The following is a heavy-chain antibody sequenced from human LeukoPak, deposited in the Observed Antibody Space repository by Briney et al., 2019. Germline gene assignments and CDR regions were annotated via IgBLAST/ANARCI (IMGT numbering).Heavy chain of an antibody. V-gene: IGHV3-64D*09. D-gene: IGHD6-19*01. J-gene: IGHJ4*02. Sequence: GGSLRLSCSASGFTFSSYAMHWVRQAPGKGLEYVSAISGSGDITYYADSVKGRFTISRDNSKNTLYLQMSSLTPEDAAVYYCVRDGMAVAGTAPLDYWGQRILVTVSS. CDR2: ISGSGDIT. CDR1: GFTFSSYA. CDR3: VRDGMAVAGTAPLDY.